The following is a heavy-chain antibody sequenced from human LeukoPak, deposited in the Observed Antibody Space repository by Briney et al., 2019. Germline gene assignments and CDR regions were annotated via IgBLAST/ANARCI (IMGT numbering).Heavy chain of an antibody. D-gene: IGHD1-14*01. CDR3: TRDPVSPFP. Sequence: PGRSLRLSCTASGFTFGDYATSWFRQAPGKGLEWVGLIRSKAYGGTAEYAASVKGRFTISRDDSKSIAYLQMNSLKTEDTAVYYCTRDPVSPFPWGQGTLVTVSS. J-gene: IGHJ5*02. CDR2: IRSKAYGGTA. CDR1: GFTFGDYA. V-gene: IGHV3-49*03.